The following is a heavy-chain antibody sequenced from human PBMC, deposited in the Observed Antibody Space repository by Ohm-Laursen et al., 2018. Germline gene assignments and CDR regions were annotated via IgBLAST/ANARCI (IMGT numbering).Heavy chain of an antibody. CDR3: ARQGGSEFDS. CDR1: GYTFTGYY. Sequence: ASVKVSCKASGYTFTGYYMHWVRQAPGQGLKWVGWINPNSGGTNYAQKFQGRVTMTRDTSTSTVYMELSSLRSGDAAVYYCARQGGSEFDSWGQGTLVTVSS. J-gene: IGHJ4*02. V-gene: IGHV1-2*02. CDR2: INPNSGGT. D-gene: IGHD3-16*01.